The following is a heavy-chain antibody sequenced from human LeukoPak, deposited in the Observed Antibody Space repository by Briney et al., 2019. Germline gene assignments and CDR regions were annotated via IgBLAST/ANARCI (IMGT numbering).Heavy chain of an antibody. CDR1: GYSFASYS. D-gene: IGHD6-13*01. CDR3: ARVQKGTAAGSCDY. J-gene: IGHJ4*02. CDR2: VSGYDGNT. V-gene: IGHV1-18*01. Sequence: ASVKVSCKASGYSFASYSISWVRQAPGQWLEWMGWVSGYDGNTNYAQKFQGRVTMTADTSTSTAYMELRSLRSDDTAVFYCARVQKGTAAGSCDYWGQGTLVTVPS.